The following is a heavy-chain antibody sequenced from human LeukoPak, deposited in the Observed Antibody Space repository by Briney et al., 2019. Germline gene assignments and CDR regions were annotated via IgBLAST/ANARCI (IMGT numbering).Heavy chain of an antibody. CDR1: GFTFSSYA. J-gene: IGHJ4*02. Sequence: GGSLRLSCAASGFTFSSYAMNWVRQAPGKGLEWVSGISSSGGSTYYADSVKGRLTISRDNSKNTLSLQLNSLRVEDTAIYYCARRGYSFGTFDYWGQGTLVTVSS. D-gene: IGHD5-18*01. CDR3: ARRGYSFGTFDY. V-gene: IGHV3-23*01. CDR2: ISSSGGST.